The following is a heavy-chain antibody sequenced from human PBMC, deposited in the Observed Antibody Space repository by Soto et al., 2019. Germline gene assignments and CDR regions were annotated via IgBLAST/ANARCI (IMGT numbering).Heavy chain of an antibody. CDR3: ASINTDIVATNWEWLGFFDY. Sequence: GGSLRLSCAASGFTFSSYAMSWVRQAPGKGLEWVSAISGSGGSTYYADSVKGRFTISRDNSKNTLYLQMNSLRAEDTAVYYCASINTDIVATNWEWLGFFDYWGQGTLVTVSS. CDR2: ISGSGGST. CDR1: GFTFSSYA. D-gene: IGHD5-12*01. J-gene: IGHJ4*02. V-gene: IGHV3-23*01.